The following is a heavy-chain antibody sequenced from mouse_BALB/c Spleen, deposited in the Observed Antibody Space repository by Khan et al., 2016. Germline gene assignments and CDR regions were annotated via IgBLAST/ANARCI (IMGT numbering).Heavy chain of an antibody. CDR2: INPSTGYT. J-gene: IGHJ4*01. Sequence: QVQLQQSGAELAKPGASVKMSCKASGYTFTSYWMHWVKQRPGQGLEWIGYINPSTGYTEYNQKFKDKATLTADKSSSTAYMQLSSLTSEDSAVYYWASYYGSSYARDYWGQGTSVTVSS. CDR1: GYTFTSYW. D-gene: IGHD1-1*01. CDR3: ASYYGSSYARDY. V-gene: IGHV1-7*01.